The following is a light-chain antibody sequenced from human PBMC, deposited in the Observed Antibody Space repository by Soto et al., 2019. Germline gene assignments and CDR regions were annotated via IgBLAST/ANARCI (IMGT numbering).Light chain of an antibody. CDR3: QQYDSSWT. CDR1: QIVSTNW. Sequence: EIVLTQSPGTLSLSPGERATLSCRASQIVSTNWLAWYQQKPGQAPILLIYDAYRRATGIPDRFSGSGSGTDLTLTSSILEPEDFSVYYCQQYDSSWTFGQGTKVEIK. V-gene: IGKV3-20*01. J-gene: IGKJ1*01. CDR2: DAY.